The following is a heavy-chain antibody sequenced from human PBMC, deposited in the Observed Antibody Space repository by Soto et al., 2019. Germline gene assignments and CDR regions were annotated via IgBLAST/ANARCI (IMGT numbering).Heavy chain of an antibody. Sequence: QVQLVQSGAEVKKPGSSVKVSCKASVGTFSSYTISWVRQAPGQGLEWMGRIIPILGIANYAQKFQGRVTITADKSTSTAYMELSSLRSEDTAVYYCAYGDYVVGDFDYWGQGTLVTVSS. J-gene: IGHJ4*02. CDR1: VGTFSSYT. V-gene: IGHV1-69*02. CDR3: AYGDYVVGDFDY. CDR2: IIPILGIA. D-gene: IGHD4-17*01.